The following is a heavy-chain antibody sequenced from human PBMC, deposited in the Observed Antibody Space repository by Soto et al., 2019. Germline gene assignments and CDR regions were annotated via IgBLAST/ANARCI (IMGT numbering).Heavy chain of an antibody. V-gene: IGHV3-21*01. CDR3: ARDFPHSFSRIXP. CDR1: GFTFSSYS. D-gene: IGHD3-3*01. Sequence: WGSLRLYCAASGFTFSSYSMNWVRQAPGKGLEWVSSISSSSSYIYYADSAKGRFTISRDNAKNSLYLQMNSLRGEDTAVYYCARDFPHSFSRIXPWGQGTLVSVPS. J-gene: IGHJ5*02. CDR2: ISSSSSYI.